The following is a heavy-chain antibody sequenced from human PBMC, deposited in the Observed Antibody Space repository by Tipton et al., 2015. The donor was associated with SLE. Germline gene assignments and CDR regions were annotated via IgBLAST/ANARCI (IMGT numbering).Heavy chain of an antibody. J-gene: IGHJ6*02. CDR3: ARETGDLPANCYGLDV. D-gene: IGHD2-2*01. CDR2: IQYDGNIN. CDR1: GFTFSTYG. V-gene: IGHV3-30*02. Sequence: SLRLSCAASGFTFSTYGMHWVRQAPGKGLEWVAFIQYDGNINYYADAVKGRFTISRDNSKNTVYLEMNSLRGEDAAVYYCARETGDLPANCYGLDVWGQGATVTVSS.